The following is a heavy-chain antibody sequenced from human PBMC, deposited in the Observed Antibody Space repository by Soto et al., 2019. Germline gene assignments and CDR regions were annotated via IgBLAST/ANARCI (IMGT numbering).Heavy chain of an antibody. CDR3: ARSGGGSGWL. D-gene: IGHD6-19*01. Sequence: SETLSLTCTVSGDSVSTGSKYWSWSRQPPGKPLEWIAYIYSSGSTNYNPSLKSRVTISRDTSKNQFSLKMTSVTAEDTAVYYCARSGGGSGWLGGQGTLVTVSS. V-gene: IGHV4-61*01. CDR2: IYSSGST. J-gene: IGHJ4*02. CDR1: GDSVSTGSKY.